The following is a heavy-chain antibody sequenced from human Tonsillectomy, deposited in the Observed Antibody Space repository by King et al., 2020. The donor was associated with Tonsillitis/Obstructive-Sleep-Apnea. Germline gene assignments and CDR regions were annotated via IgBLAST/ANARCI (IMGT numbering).Heavy chain of an antibody. CDR2: IYYSGST. D-gene: IGHD3-22*01. Sequence: QLQESGPGLVKPSETLSLTCTVSGGSISSSSYYWGWIRQPPGKGLEWIGSIYYSGSTYYNLSLKSRVTISVDTSKNQFSLKLSSVTAADTAVYYCARWGGGYYDSSGYYHHDAFDIWGQGTMVTVSS. J-gene: IGHJ3*02. CDR1: GGSISSSSYY. CDR3: ARWGGGYYDSSGYYHHDAFDI. V-gene: IGHV4-39*01.